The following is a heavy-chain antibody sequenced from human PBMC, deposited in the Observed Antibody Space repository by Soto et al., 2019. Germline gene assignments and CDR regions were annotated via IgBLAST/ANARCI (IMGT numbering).Heavy chain of an antibody. J-gene: IGHJ2*01. CDR2: IYHSGST. D-gene: IGHD6-19*01. CDR1: GGSISSSNW. V-gene: IGHV4-4*02. CDR3: ARKRSGRGWYSASWYFDL. Sequence: QVQLQESGPGLVKPSGTLSLTCAVSGGSISSSNWWSWVRQPPGKGLEWIGEIYHSGSTNYNPSLKSRVTVSVDKSKNQFSLKLSSVTAADTAVYYCARKRSGRGWYSASWYFDLWGRGTLVTVSS.